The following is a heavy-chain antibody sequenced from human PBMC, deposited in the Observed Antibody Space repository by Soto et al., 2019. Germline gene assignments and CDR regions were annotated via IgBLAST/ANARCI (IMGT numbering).Heavy chain of an antibody. CDR3: ANHAAAAAPDY. CDR1: GFTFSIYA. J-gene: IGHJ4*02. V-gene: IGHV3-23*01. D-gene: IGHD6-13*01. CDR2: ISGSGGGR. Sequence: EVQLLESGGGLVQPGGSLRLSCAASGFTFSIYAMSWVRQAPGKGLGWVALISGSGGGRYYAHSVKGRFTISRDNSRNTLYLHMNSLRAEDTAVYYCANHAAAAAPDYWGQGTLVPVSS.